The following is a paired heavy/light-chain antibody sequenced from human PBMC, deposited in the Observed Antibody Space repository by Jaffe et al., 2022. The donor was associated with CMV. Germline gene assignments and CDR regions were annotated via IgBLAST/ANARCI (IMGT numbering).Light chain of an antibody. CDR1: QSVSTNY. V-gene: IGKV3-20*01. CDR3: QQYGSSPNT. J-gene: IGKJ2*01. Sequence: EIVLTQSPGTLSLSPGERATLSCRASQSVSTNYLAWYQQKPGQAPRLLIYGASSRATGVPDRFSGSGSGTDFTLTISRLEPEDFAVYYCQQYGSSPNTFGQGTKLEIK. CDR2: GAS.
Heavy chain of an antibody. CDR2: IVVDTSNT. CDR1: GFTFSSSA. D-gene: IGHD6-19*01. J-gene: IGHJ3*02. V-gene: IGHV1-58*02. Sequence: QMQLVQSGPEVKKPGTSMKVSCKASGFTFSSSAMQWVRQVRGQRLEWIGWIVVDTSNTNYAQKFQEKVTIIRDMSTSTTYLELSSLRSEDTAVYYCAAASGFGSGWYAFDIWGQGTMVTVSS. CDR3: AAASGFGSGWYAFDI.